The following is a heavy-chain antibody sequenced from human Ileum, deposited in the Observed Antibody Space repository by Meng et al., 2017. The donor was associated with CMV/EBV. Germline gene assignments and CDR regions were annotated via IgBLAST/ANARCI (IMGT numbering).Heavy chain of an antibody. Sequence: GESLKISCAASGFTFSSYGMHWVRQAPGKGLEWVAVIWYDGSNKYYADSVKGRFTISRDNSKNTLYLQMNSRRAEDTAVYYCAKGGGVGPTTPSDSDFDYWGQGTLVTVSS. CDR3: AKGGGVGPTTPSDSDFDY. D-gene: IGHD2-15*01. J-gene: IGHJ4*02. V-gene: IGHV3-33*06. CDR2: IWYDGSNK. CDR1: GFTFSSYG.